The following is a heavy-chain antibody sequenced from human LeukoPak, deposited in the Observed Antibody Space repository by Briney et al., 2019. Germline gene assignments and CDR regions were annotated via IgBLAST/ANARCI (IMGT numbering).Heavy chain of an antibody. J-gene: IGHJ3*02. V-gene: IGHV4-34*01. CDR2: INHSGST. CDR1: GGSFSGYY. D-gene: IGHD1-26*01. CDR3: ARLRKWELRLWCAFDI. Sequence: SSETLSLTCAVYGGSFSGYYWSWIRQPPGKGLEWIGEINHSGSTNYNPSLKSRVTISVDTSKTQFSLKLSSVTAADTAVYYCARLRKWELRLWCAFDIWGQGTMVTVSS.